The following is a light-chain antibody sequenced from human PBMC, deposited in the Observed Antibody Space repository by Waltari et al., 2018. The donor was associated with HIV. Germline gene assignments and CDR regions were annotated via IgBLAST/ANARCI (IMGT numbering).Light chain of an antibody. CDR2: EVS. Sequence: QSALTQPPSASGSPGQSVTISCTGTTKDVGLYNYVSWYQQNHGEDPKLIIFEVSKRPSGVPDRFSGSKSGNTASLTVSGLQSEDEADYFCSSYAGSNTLLFGGGTKLTVL. CDR3: SSYAGSNTLL. V-gene: IGLV2-8*01. J-gene: IGLJ2*01. CDR1: TKDVGLYNY.